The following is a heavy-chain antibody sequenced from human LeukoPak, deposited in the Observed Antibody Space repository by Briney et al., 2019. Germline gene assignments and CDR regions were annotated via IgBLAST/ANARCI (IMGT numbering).Heavy chain of an antibody. D-gene: IGHD3-16*02. Sequence: SETLSLTCTVSGVSISSSSYYWGWIRQPPGKGLEWIGTIYYSGSTYYNPSLKSRVTIAVDTSKNQFSLKLSSVTAADTAMYYCARDWIGGRYWGYWGQGTLVTVSS. V-gene: IGHV4-39*07. CDR2: IYYSGST. J-gene: IGHJ4*02. CDR3: ARDWIGGRYWGY. CDR1: GVSISSSSYY.